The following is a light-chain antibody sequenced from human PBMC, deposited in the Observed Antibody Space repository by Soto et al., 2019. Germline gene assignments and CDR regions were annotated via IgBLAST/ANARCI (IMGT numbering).Light chain of an antibody. CDR3: QQYGTLIT. V-gene: IGKV3-20*01. CDR1: QSVSSSY. J-gene: IGKJ5*01. Sequence: EIVVKQSSFTLSLSQGERATLSCRASQSVSSSYLAWYQQKPGQAPRLLIYGSFSRATGIPDRFSGSGSGTDFTLTISRLEPEDSAVYYCQQYGTLITFGQGTRLEIK. CDR2: GSF.